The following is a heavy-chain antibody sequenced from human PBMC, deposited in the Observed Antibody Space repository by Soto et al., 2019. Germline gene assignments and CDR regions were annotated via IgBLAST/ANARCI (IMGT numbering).Heavy chain of an antibody. J-gene: IGHJ3*02. D-gene: IGHD5-18*01. CDR3: ARHTMDTDMFRDAFDI. CDR2: IDPSDSYT. Sequence: GESLNISCKGSGYSFTSYWISWVRQMPGKGLEWMGRIDPSDSYTNYSPSFQGHVTISADKSISTAYLQWSSLKASDTAMYYCARHTMDTDMFRDAFDIWGKRTMAT. V-gene: IGHV5-10-1*01. CDR1: GYSFTSYW.